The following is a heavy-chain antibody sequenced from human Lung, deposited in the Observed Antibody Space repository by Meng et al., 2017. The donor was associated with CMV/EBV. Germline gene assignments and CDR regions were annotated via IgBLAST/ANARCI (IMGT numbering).Heavy chain of an antibody. V-gene: IGHV3-7*01. J-gene: IGHJ6*02. CDR1: GFTFSSYW. CDR2: ITQDGNEE. Sequence: GESLKISCAASGFTFSSYWMSWVRQAPGKGLEWVANITQDGNEEYYVDSLKGRFTISRDNAKNSLYLQMTSLRAEDTAVYYCARDGTLSPYYYYYGMDVWXQVTXVTVAS. CDR3: ARDGTLSPYYYYYGMDV.